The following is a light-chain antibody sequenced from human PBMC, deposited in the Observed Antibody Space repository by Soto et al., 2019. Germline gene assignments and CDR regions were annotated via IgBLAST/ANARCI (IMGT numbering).Light chain of an antibody. CDR1: SSDVGTYNY. CDR3: CSYAGGYTHAV. V-gene: IGLV2-11*01. Sequence: QSVLTQPRSVSGPPGQSVRISCSGTSSDVGTYNYVSWYQQHPGKAPKLMIYDVSKRPSGVPDRFSGSKSCNTASLTISGLQAEDEADYYCCSYAGGYTHAVFGGGTKVTVL. J-gene: IGLJ2*01. CDR2: DVS.